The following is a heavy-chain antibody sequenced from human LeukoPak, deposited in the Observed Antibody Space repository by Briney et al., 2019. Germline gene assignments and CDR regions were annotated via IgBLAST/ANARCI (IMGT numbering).Heavy chain of an antibody. V-gene: IGHV1-18*04. CDR2: ISPYNSNT. D-gene: IGHD6-13*01. Sequence: GASVTVSCKTSGYTFTTYTIAWVRQAPGQGLEWIGWISPYNSNTDYTHKLQGRITVTTDTSTSTAYMELRSLRSDDTALYYCARGTRQQLDYWGQGTLVSVSS. J-gene: IGHJ4*02. CDR1: GYTFTTYT. CDR3: ARGTRQQLDY.